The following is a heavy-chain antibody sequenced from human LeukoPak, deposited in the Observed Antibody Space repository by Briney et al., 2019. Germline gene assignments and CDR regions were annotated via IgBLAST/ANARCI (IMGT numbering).Heavy chain of an antibody. CDR1: GYTFTSYG. Sequence: ASVKVSCKASGYTFTSYGISWVRQAPGQGLEWMGWISAYNGNTNYAQKLQGRVTMTTDTSTSTAYMELRSLRSDDTAVYYCARGGWATVTTQIFVYWGQGTLVTVSS. V-gene: IGHV1-18*01. CDR2: ISAYNGNT. D-gene: IGHD4-17*01. CDR3: ARGGWATVTTQIFVY. J-gene: IGHJ4*02.